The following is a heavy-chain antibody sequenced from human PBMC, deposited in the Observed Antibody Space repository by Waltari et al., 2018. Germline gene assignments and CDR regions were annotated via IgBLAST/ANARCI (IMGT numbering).Heavy chain of an antibody. J-gene: IGHJ4*02. V-gene: IGHV1-69*16. D-gene: IGHD3-10*01. CDR1: GGTFSTHI. Sequence: QVQLVQSGAEVKKPESSVKVSCKASGGTFSTHIVTWVRQAPGQGLEWMGGITPILGIPSYAQKFQDRVTITADESTSTAYMELSSLTYEDTAVYYCARGATPMAVTSLDFWGQGTLVTVSS. CDR2: ITPILGIP. CDR3: ARGATPMAVTSLDF.